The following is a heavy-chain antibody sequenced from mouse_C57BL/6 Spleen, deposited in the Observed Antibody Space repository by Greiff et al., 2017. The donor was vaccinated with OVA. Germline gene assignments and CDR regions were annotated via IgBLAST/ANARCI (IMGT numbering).Heavy chain of an antibody. Sequence: EVKLMESGPGLVKPSQSLSLTCSVTGYSITSGYYWNWIRQFPGNKLEWMGYISYDGSNNYNPSLKNRISITRDTSKNQFFLKLNSVTTEDTATYYCARVHSWYFDVWGTGTTVTVSS. D-gene: IGHD1-2*01. CDR2: ISYDGSN. CDR1: GYSITSGYY. CDR3: ARVHSWYFDV. J-gene: IGHJ1*03. V-gene: IGHV3-6*01.